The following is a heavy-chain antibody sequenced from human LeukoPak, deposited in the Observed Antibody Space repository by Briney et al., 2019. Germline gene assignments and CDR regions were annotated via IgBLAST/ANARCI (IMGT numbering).Heavy chain of an antibody. J-gene: IGHJ4*02. D-gene: IGHD3-22*01. Sequence: PGGSLRLSCAASGFTVGSNYMSLVRQAPGKGLEWVSVIYSGGSTYYADSVKGRFTISRDNSKNTLYLQMNSLRAEDTAVYYCATNTYYYDSSGYSFDYWGQGTLVTVSS. V-gene: IGHV3-66*02. CDR3: ATNTYYYDSSGYSFDY. CDR2: IYSGGST. CDR1: GFTVGSNY.